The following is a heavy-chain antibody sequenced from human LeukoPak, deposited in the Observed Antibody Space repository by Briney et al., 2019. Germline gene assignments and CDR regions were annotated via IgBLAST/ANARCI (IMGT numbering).Heavy chain of an antibody. CDR1: GGSISSYY. CDR3: ATRYSSGWHPFDH. CDR2: IYYSGST. J-gene: IGHJ4*02. D-gene: IGHD6-19*01. Sequence: PSETLSLTCTVSGGSISSYYWSWVRQPPGKGLEWIGYIYYSGSTNYNPSLKSRVTISVDTSKNQFSLKLSSVTAADTAVYYCATRYSSGWHPFDHWGQGTLVTVSS. V-gene: IGHV4-59*01.